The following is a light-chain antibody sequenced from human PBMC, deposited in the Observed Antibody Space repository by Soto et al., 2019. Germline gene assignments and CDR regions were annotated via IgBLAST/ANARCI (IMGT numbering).Light chain of an antibody. CDR2: GAS. CDR3: QQYGISPPIT. CDR1: HSVSSSY. Sequence: EIVLTQSPGTLSLSPGERATLSCRASHSVSSSYLAWYQQKPGQAPRLLSYGASRRATGIPDRFSGSGSGTDFTLTISRLEPEDFAVYYCQQYGISPPITFGQGTRLEIK. V-gene: IGKV3-20*01. J-gene: IGKJ5*01.